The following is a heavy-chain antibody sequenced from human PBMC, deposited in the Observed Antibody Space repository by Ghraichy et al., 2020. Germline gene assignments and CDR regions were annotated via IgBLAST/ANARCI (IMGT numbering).Heavy chain of an antibody. CDR3: TRGRDGYINY. Sequence: SETLSLTCGISGDSVSSSSAAWSWIRQSPSRGLEWLGRTYYRSKWYNDYAVSVKSRITISPDTSKNQFSLQLNSVTPEDTAVYYCTRGRDGYINYWGQGTLFTVSS. CDR1: GDSVSSSSAA. D-gene: IGHD5-24*01. J-gene: IGHJ4*02. V-gene: IGHV6-1*01. CDR2: TYYRSKWYN.